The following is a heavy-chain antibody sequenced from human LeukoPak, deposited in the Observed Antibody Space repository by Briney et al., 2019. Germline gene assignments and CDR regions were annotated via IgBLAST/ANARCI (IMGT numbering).Heavy chain of an antibody. CDR2: IIPIFGTA. J-gene: IGHJ4*02. CDR1: GGTFSSYA. V-gene: IGHV1-69*13. D-gene: IGHD3-3*01. Sequence: GASVKVSCKASGGTFSSYAISWVRQAPGQGPEWMGGIIPIFGTANYAQKFQGRVTITADESTSTAYMELISLRSEDTAVYYCAREYDFWSGYPDYCGQGTLVTVSS. CDR3: AREYDFWSGYPDY.